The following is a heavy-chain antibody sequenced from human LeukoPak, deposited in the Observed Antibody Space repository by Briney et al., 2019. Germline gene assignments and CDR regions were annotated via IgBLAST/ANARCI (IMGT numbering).Heavy chain of an antibody. CDR1: GGTFSSYA. CDR2: IIPIFGTA. V-gene: IGHV1-69*05. Sequence: SVKVSCKASGGTFSSYAISWVRQAPGQGLEWMGRIIPIFGTANYAQKFQGRVTITTDESTSTAYMELSSLRSEDTAVHYCARGQTGTIDYWGQGTLVTVSS. J-gene: IGHJ4*02. D-gene: IGHD1-7*01. CDR3: ARGQTGTIDY.